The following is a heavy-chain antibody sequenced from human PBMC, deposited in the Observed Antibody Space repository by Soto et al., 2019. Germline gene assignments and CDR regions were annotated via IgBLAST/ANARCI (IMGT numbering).Heavy chain of an antibody. D-gene: IGHD1-26*01. CDR1: GFTFSTYP. Sequence: EEQLLESGGGLVQPGGSLRLSCAASGFTFSTYPMTWVRQAPGKGLEWVSSIHGSGETTYYAESVKGRFIISRDNSKNTLYVQMDSLTADDTAVYFCARRSSGSYYAAFDVWGQGTMVTVSS. V-gene: IGHV3-23*01. CDR3: ARRSSGSYYAAFDV. CDR2: IHGSGETT. J-gene: IGHJ3*01.